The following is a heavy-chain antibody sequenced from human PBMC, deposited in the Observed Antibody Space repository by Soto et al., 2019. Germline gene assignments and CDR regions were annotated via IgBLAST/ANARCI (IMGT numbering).Heavy chain of an antibody. Sequence: SETLSLTCTVSGGSISSNAYYWGWIRQPPGKGLEWIGSMLYSGSTYYNPSLRSRVTISVDTSKNQFSLKLNSVTAADTAVYYRVRHHDYVWGTYRYALDYWGHGTLVTVSS. V-gene: IGHV4-39*01. CDR1: GGSISSNAYY. CDR3: VRHHDYVWGTYRYALDY. CDR2: MLYSGST. J-gene: IGHJ4*01. D-gene: IGHD3-16*02.